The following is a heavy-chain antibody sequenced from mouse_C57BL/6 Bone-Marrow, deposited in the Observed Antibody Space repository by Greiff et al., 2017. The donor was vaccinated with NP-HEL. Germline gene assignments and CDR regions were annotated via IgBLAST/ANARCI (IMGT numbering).Heavy chain of an antibody. CDR3: ARRGNYEDYYAMDY. J-gene: IGHJ4*01. CDR1: GYTFTDYN. D-gene: IGHD2-1*01. V-gene: IGHV1-18*01. Sequence: VQLKQSGPELVKPGASVKIPCKASGYTFTDYNMDWVKQSHGKSLEWIGDINPNNGGTIYNQKFKGKATLTVDKSSSTAYMELRSLTSEDTAVYYCARRGNYEDYYAMDYWGQGTSVTVSS. CDR2: INPNNGGT.